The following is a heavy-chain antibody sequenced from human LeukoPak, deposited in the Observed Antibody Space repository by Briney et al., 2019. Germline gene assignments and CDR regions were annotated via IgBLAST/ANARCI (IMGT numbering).Heavy chain of an antibody. CDR1: GFTFSSYG. Sequence: PGRSLRLSCAASGFTFSSYGMHWVRQAPGKGLEWVAVIWYDGSSKYYADSVKGRFTISRDNSKNTLYLQMNSLRAEDTAVYYCAKAIGGDYGYFDLWGRGTLVTVSS. V-gene: IGHV3-33*06. D-gene: IGHD4-17*01. CDR3: AKAIGGDYGYFDL. J-gene: IGHJ2*01. CDR2: IWYDGSSK.